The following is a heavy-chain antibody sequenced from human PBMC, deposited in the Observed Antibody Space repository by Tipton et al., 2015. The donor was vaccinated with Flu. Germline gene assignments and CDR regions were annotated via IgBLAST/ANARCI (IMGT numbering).Heavy chain of an antibody. J-gene: IGHJ3*02. CDR2: ISAYNGNT. CDR3: ARDLTMGATRPHDAFDI. V-gene: IGHV1-18*01. D-gene: IGHD1-26*01. Sequence: QLVQSGAEVKKPGASVTVSCRASGYTFTSYGISWVRQAPGQGLEWMGWISAYNGNTNYAQKLQGRVTMTTDTSTSTAYMELRSLRSDDTAVYYCARDLTMGATRPHDAFDIWGQGTMVPVSS. CDR1: GYTFTSYG.